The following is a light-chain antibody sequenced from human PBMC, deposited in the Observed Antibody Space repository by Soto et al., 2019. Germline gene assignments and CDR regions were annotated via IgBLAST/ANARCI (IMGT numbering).Light chain of an antibody. V-gene: IGKV3-20*01. CDR1: QSVSSSY. CDR2: GAS. Sequence: EIVLTQSPGTLSLSPGERATLSCRASQSVSSSYLAWYQQKPGQAPRLLIYGASSRATGIPDRFSGSGSGTDFTLTISRLEPADFAVYYCQQYGSSPPMTFGQGTKGEIK. CDR3: QQYGSSPPMT. J-gene: IGKJ1*01.